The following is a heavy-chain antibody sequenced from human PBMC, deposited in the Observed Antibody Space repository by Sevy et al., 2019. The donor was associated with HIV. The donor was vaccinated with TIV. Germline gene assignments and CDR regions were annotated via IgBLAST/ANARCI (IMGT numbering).Heavy chain of an antibody. V-gene: IGHV3-72*01. CDR3: ASESAYYYYYYGMDV. Sequence: GGSLRLSCAASGFTFSDHYMDWVRQAPGKGLEWVGRTRNKANSYTTEYAASVKGRFTISRDDSKNSLYLQMNSLKTEDTAVYYCASESAYYYYYYGMDVWGQGTTVTVSS. CDR1: GFTFSDHY. CDR2: TRNKANSYTT. J-gene: IGHJ6*02.